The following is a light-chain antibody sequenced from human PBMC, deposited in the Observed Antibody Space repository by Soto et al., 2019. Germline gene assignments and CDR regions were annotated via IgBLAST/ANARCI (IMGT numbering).Light chain of an antibody. J-gene: IGKJ1*01. V-gene: IGKV3-20*01. CDR2: GAS. Sequence: EIVLTQSPGTLSLSPGERATLSCRASQSVSSNYLAWYQQRPGQAPRLLIYGASSRATGISDRFSGSGSGTDFTLTISRLEPEDFAVYYCQQYGSSPRTFGQGTKVEIK. CDR1: QSVSSNY. CDR3: QQYGSSPRT.